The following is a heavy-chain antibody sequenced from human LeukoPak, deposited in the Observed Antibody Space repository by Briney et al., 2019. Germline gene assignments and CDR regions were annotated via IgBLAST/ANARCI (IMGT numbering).Heavy chain of an antibody. CDR3: ATTKQARRYFDY. D-gene: IGHD1-1*01. CDR1: GFTFSGFA. V-gene: IGHV3-23*01. J-gene: IGHJ4*02. Sequence: GGSLRLSCAASGFTFSGFAMSWVRRTPGKGLEWVSGISGSGDNTLYADSVKGRFTISRDNSKNTLYLEMNTLRAEDTAVYYCATTKQARRYFDYWGQGTLVTVSS. CDR2: ISGSGDNT.